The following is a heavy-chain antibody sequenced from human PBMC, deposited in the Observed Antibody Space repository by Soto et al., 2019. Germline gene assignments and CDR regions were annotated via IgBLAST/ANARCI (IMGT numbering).Heavy chain of an antibody. CDR3: ARGGFADTAMAVTYYYGMDV. CDR2: IIPIFGTA. CDR1: GGTFSSYA. Sequence: SVKVSCNASGGTFSSYAISWVRQAPGQGLEWMGVIIPIFGTAKYAQKFQGRVTITADESTSTAYMELSSLRSEDTAVYYGARGGFADTAMAVTYYYGMDVWGQGTTVTVSS. V-gene: IGHV1-69*13. J-gene: IGHJ6*02. D-gene: IGHD5-18*01.